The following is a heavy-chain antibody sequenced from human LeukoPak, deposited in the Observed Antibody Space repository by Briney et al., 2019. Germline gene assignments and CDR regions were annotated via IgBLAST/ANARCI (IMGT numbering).Heavy chain of an antibody. CDR3: AREGTGTYYYYYYYYMDV. Sequence: GGSLRLSCAASGFTFSSYGMHWVRQAPGKGLEWVAFIRYDGSNKYYADSVKGRFTISRDNSKNTLYLQMNSLRAEDTAVYYCAREGTGTYYYYYYYYMDVWGKGTTVTVSS. J-gene: IGHJ6*03. V-gene: IGHV3-30*02. CDR2: IRYDGSNK. CDR1: GFTFSSYG. D-gene: IGHD3-10*01.